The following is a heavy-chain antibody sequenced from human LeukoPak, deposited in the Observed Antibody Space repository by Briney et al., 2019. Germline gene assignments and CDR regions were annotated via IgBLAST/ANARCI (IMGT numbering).Heavy chain of an antibody. D-gene: IGHD3-3*01. J-gene: IGHJ4*02. CDR2: IYYSGST. CDR1: GGSFSGYY. Sequence: SETLSLTCAVYGGSFSGYYWSWIRQPPGKGLEWIGYIYYSGSTYYNPSLKSRVTISVDTSKNQFSLKLSSVTAADTAVYYCARGITIFGVVRSRVFDYWGQGTLVTVSS. V-gene: IGHV4-30-4*01. CDR3: ARGITIFGVVRSRVFDY.